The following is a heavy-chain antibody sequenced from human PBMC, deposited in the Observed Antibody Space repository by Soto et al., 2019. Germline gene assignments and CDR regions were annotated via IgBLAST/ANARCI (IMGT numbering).Heavy chain of an antibody. CDR1: GGSIISGGYY. CDR2: IYYSGST. J-gene: IGHJ5*02. D-gene: IGHD6-6*01. Sequence: QVQLQESGPGLVKPSQTLSLTCTVSGGSIISGGYYWRWIRQHPGKGLEWIGYIYYSGSTDFNPSLKGRLTIAVDTSKNQFSLQLSSVTAADTAVYYCAREGPSSSSEGANWFDPWGQGTLVTVSS. V-gene: IGHV4-31*03. CDR3: AREGPSSSSEGANWFDP.